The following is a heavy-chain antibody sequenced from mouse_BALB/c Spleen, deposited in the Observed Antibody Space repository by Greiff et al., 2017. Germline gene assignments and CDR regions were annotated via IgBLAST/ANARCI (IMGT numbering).Heavy chain of an antibody. Sequence: ESGPGLVKPSQSLSLTCSVTGYSITSGYYWNWIRQFPGNKLEWMGYISYDGSNNYNPSLKNRISITRDTSKNQFFLKLNSVTTEDTATYYCARSPITTVVEGAWFAYWGQGTLVTVSA. V-gene: IGHV3-6*02. CDR2: ISYDGSN. CDR3: ARSPITTVVEGAWFAY. CDR1: GYSITSGYY. D-gene: IGHD1-1*01. J-gene: IGHJ3*01.